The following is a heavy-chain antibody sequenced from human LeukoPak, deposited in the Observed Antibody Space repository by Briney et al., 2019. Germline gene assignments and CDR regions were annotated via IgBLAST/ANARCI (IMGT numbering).Heavy chain of an antibody. Sequence: GGSLRLSCVVSGFPFSSYAMSWVRQAPGKGLEWVSGISGSGDDTYYAASMKGRFIASRDTSKNTLYLQMNSLRAEDTAVYYCAKDPLNTLMVSPTFDYWGQGTLVTVSS. J-gene: IGHJ4*02. CDR3: AKDPLNTLMVSPTFDY. CDR2: ISGSGDDT. D-gene: IGHD3-10*01. V-gene: IGHV3-23*01. CDR1: GFPFSSYA.